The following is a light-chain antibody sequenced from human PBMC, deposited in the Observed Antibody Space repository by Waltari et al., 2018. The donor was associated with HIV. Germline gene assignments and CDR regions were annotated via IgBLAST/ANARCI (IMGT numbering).Light chain of an antibody. CDR1: SSHVGGYKY. CDR3: SSYAGSNNWVV. CDR2: DVS. Sequence: QSALTQPPSASGSPGQSVTISCTGTSSHVGGYKYVSGYQQHPGKAPNLMIYDVSKRPSGVPDRFSGSKSGNTASLTVSGLQAEDEADYYCSSYAGSNNWVVFGGGTKLTVL. J-gene: IGLJ2*01. V-gene: IGLV2-8*01.